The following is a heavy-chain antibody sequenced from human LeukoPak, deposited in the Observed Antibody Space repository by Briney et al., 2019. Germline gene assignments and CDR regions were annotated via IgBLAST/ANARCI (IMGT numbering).Heavy chain of an antibody. Sequence: SETLSLTCTVSGGSMSSYYWSWVRQPPGKGLEWIGFVYYTGSTNYSPSLKSRVTMSVDTSKNQFSLKLSSVTAADTAVYYCARWSDNTIPRRVFDYWGQGTLVTVSS. V-gene: IGHV4-59*12. CDR2: VYYTGST. D-gene: IGHD3-3*01. J-gene: IGHJ4*02. CDR1: GGSMSSYY. CDR3: ARWSDNTIPRRVFDY.